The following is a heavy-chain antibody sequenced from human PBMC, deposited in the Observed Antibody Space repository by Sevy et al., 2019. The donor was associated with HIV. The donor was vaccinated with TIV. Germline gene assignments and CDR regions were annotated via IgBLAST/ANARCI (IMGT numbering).Heavy chain of an antibody. J-gene: IGHJ4*02. CDR1: GASISSSGYY. Sequence: SETLSLTCTVSGASISSSGYYWGWIRQPPGKGLEWIASIRYSGSTYYNPSLRSRVTISADASKNQFSLKLNSVTAADTAVYYCAGPSLTYSSGRSYYDHWGQGTVVTVSS. D-gene: IGHD6-19*01. CDR2: IRYSGST. CDR3: AGPSLTYSSGRSYYDH. V-gene: IGHV4-39*01.